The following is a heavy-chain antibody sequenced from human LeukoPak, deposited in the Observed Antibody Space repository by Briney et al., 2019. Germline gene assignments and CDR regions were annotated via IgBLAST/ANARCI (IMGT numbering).Heavy chain of an antibody. CDR3: ARGTEVTIFGVVIRTQGGYFDY. J-gene: IGHJ4*02. V-gene: IGHV4-39*07. CDR1: GGSISSSSYY. Sequence: SETLSLTCTVSGGSISSSSYYWGWIRQPPGKGLEWIGSIYYSGSTYYNPSLKSRVTISVDTSKNQFSLKLSSVTAADTAVYYCARGTEVTIFGVVIRTQGGYFDYWGQGTLVTVSS. D-gene: IGHD3-3*01. CDR2: IYYSGST.